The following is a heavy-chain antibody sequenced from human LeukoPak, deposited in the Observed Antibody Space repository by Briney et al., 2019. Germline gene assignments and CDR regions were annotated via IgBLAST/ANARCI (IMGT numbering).Heavy chain of an antibody. CDR3: ARALYDFWSGYYIANYMDV. Sequence: GGSLRLSCTASGFTFSNYWLHWVRQAPGKGLVWVSRINIDGSSTSYADSVKGRLTISRDNAKNTLFLQMNSLRAEDTAVYYCARALYDFWSGYYIANYMDVWGKGTPVTVSS. CDR2: INIDGSST. CDR1: GFTFSNYW. V-gene: IGHV3-74*01. D-gene: IGHD3-3*01. J-gene: IGHJ6*03.